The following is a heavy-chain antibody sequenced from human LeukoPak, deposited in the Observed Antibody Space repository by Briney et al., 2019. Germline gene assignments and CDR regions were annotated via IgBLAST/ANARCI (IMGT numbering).Heavy chain of an antibody. Sequence: SETLSLTCTVSGGSISSSSYYWGWIRQPPGKGLEWIGSIYYSGSTYYNPSLKSRVTISVDTSKNQFSLKLSSVTAADTAVYYCARHRSTYCGGDCYPHPIYYFDYWGQGTLVTASS. D-gene: IGHD2-21*02. CDR2: IYYSGST. J-gene: IGHJ4*02. V-gene: IGHV4-39*01. CDR1: GGSISSSSYY. CDR3: ARHRSTYCGGDCYPHPIYYFDY.